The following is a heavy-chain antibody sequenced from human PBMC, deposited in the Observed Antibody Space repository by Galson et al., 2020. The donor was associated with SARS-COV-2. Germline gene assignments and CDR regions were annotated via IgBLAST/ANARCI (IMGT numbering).Heavy chain of an antibody. J-gene: IGHJ4*02. CDR2: FSGSGGVA. CDR1: GFTFRSYA. V-gene: IGHV3-23*01. D-gene: IGHD6-13*01. Sequence: GESLKISCAASGFTFRSYAMNWVRQAPGKGLEWVSVFSGSGGVAYYADSVKGRFTVSRDDSKNTLYLQMNSLRAEDTAVYYCAKDSAHILRKYIAAGFDYWGQGTLVTVSS. CDR3: AKDSAHILRKYIAAGFDY.